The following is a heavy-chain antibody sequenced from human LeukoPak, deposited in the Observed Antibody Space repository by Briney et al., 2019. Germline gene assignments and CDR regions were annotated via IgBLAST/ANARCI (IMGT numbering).Heavy chain of an antibody. D-gene: IGHD1-26*01. Sequence: SGPTLVNPTQTLTLTCTFSGFSPTTYGVGVAWIRQPPGKALEWLALIYWDDDKRYSPTLKSRLTITKDTSRNQVVLTMTNMDPVDTATYFCAHIPPGTYPNWFDPWGPGTLVTVSS. CDR1: GFSPTTYGVG. V-gene: IGHV2-5*02. CDR2: IYWDDDK. CDR3: AHIPPGTYPNWFDP. J-gene: IGHJ5*02.